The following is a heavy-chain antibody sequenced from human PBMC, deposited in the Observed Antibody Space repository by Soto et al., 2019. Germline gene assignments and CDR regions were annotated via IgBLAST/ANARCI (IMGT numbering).Heavy chain of an antibody. CDR2: MNPNSGNT. J-gene: IGHJ6*03. CDR1: GYTFTSYD. D-gene: IGHD2-15*01. Sequence: ASVKVSCKASGYTFTSYDINWVRQATGQRLEGMGWMNPNSGNTGYAQKFQGRVTMTRNTSISTAYMELSSLRSEDTAVYYCARGLVVVAATYYYYYYYMDVWGKGTTVTVSS. CDR3: ARGLVVVAATYYYYYYYMDV. V-gene: IGHV1-8*01.